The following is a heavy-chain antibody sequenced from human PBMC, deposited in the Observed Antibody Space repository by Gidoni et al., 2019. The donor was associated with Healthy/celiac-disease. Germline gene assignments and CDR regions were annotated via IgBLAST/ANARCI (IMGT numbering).Heavy chain of an antibody. J-gene: IGHJ6*03. CDR2: ISSSSSTI. V-gene: IGHV3-48*02. D-gene: IGHD2-8*02. CDR3: AGGPTGATWGYYFYYMDV. CDR1: GFTFSSYS. Sequence: EVQLVESGGGLVQPGGSLRLSCAASGFTFSSYSMNWVRQAPGKGLEWVSYISSSSSTIYYADSVKGRFTISRDNAKNSLYLQMNSLRDEDTAVYYCAGGPTGATWGYYFYYMDVWGKGTTVTVSS.